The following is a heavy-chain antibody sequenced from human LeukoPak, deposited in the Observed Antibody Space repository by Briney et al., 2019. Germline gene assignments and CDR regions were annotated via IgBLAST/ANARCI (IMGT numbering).Heavy chain of an antibody. CDR3: VKDFGRVRGTPDS. CDR2: ISGSGNGGSI. Sequence: GGSLRLSCSASGFVFSIYTMYWVRQAPGKGPEYVSTISGSGNGGSIYYADSVKGRFTISRDDSKSILYLQMNGPRSGDTAVYYCVKDFGRVRGTPDSWGQGTLVTVSS. V-gene: IGHV3-64D*06. D-gene: IGHD3-16*01. J-gene: IGHJ4*02. CDR1: GFVFSIYT.